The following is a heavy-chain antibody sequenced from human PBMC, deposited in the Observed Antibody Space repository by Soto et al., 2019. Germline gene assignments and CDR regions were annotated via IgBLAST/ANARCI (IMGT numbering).Heavy chain of an antibody. V-gene: IGHV3-48*02. D-gene: IGHD3-3*01. CDR3: ARGFLSNSFDM. CDR2: ISTSGDTI. J-gene: IGHJ3*02. Sequence: EVHLVESGGGLVQPGGSLRLSCVGSEFIFSTYSMDWVCQAPGRRPAWLSYISTSGDTIHYADSVRGRVTISRDNAKNSIYLQMNSLRDDDTAFYYCARGFLSNSFDMWGQGTMVTVSS. CDR1: EFIFSTYS.